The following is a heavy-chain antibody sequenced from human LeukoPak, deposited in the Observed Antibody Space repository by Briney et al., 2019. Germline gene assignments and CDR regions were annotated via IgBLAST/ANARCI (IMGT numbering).Heavy chain of an antibody. Sequence: PSETLSLTCAVYDGSFSGYYWSWIRQPPGKGLEWIGEINHSGSTNYNPSLKSRVTISLDTSKSQFSLKVRYVTAADTAVYYCARGLNDSWTGENYWGQGTLVTVSS. CDR2: INHSGST. D-gene: IGHD3-3*01. V-gene: IGHV4-34*01. CDR3: ARGLNDSWTGENY. J-gene: IGHJ4*02. CDR1: DGSFSGYY.